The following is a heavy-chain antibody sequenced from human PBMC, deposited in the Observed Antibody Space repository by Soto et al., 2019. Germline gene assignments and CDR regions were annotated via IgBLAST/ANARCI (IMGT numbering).Heavy chain of an antibody. CDR2: ISYTGSTI. D-gene: IGHD3-22*01. J-gene: IGHJ4*02. CDR1: EFTFSNYE. V-gene: IGHV3-48*03. Sequence: EVQLVESGGGLVQPGGSLRLSCVGSEFTFSNYEMKWVRQAPGKGLEWVSYISYTGSTIYYADSVRGRFTISRDNSKNSLYLQMNSLRAEDTAVYYCARGLRNYYDRSGLHYWGQGTLVTVSS. CDR3: ARGLRNYYDRSGLHY.